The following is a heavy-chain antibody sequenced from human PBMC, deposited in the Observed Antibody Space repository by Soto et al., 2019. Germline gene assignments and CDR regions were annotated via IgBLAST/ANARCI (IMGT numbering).Heavy chain of an antibody. CDR2: IIPIFGTA. CDR3: ARLVAARPSDY. J-gene: IGHJ4*02. Sequence: GASVKVSCKASGYTFTSYGISWVRQAPGQGLEWMGGIIPIFGTANYAQKFQGRVTITADESTSTAYMELSSLRSEDTAVYYCARLVAARPSDYWGQGTLVTVSS. V-gene: IGHV1-69*13. D-gene: IGHD6-6*01. CDR1: GYTFTSYG.